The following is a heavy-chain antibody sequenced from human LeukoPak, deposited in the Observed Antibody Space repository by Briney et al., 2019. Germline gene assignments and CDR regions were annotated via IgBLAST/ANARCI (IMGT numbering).Heavy chain of an antibody. Sequence: SETLSLTCTVSGGSIRSSYYYWGWIRQPPGKGLEWIGSIYDSGSTNYNPSLKSRVTISVDTSKNQFSLELSSVTAADTAVYYCATAIAVAGTGDWFDPWGQGTLVTVSS. CDR1: GGSIRSSYYY. CDR3: ATAIAVAGTGDWFDP. D-gene: IGHD6-19*01. J-gene: IGHJ5*02. CDR2: IYDSGST. V-gene: IGHV4-39*07.